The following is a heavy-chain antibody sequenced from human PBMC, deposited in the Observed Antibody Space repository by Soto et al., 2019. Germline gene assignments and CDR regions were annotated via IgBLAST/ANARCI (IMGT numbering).Heavy chain of an antibody. CDR2: ISYDGSNK. CDR1: GFTFRSYA. D-gene: IGHD3-16*01. J-gene: IGHJ4*02. V-gene: IGHV3-30-3*01. Sequence: QVQLVESGGGVVQPGTSLRLSCAASGFTFRSYAMQWVRQAPGKGLEWVAVISYDGSNKYYADSVKGRFTISRDNSKNTLYLQMNTLRAEDTALYHCARDGGSYWGQGTPVIVSS. CDR3: ARDGGSY.